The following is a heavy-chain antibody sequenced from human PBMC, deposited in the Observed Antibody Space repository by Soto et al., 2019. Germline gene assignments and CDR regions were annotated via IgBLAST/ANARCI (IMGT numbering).Heavy chain of an antibody. CDR3: ATQTISYTWGV. V-gene: IGHV4-4*02. CDR1: GAAITTTKW. CDR2: LSRGDER. Sequence: QVQLQESGPGLVKPSETLSLTCTVSGAAITTTKWCAWVRLPPGKGLEWIGELSRGDERSSNPSLEGRFTMSLDKSNNHFSLKLTSVTGADTAIYYCATQTISYTWGVWGRGTSVTVSS. J-gene: IGHJ6*02. D-gene: IGHD3-16*01.